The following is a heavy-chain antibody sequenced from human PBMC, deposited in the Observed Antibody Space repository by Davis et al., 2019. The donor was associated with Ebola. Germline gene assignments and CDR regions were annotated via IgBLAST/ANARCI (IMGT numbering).Heavy chain of an antibody. J-gene: IGHJ6*03. CDR1: GYSLTELS. D-gene: IGHD3-3*01. Sequence: SVKVSCKVSGYSLTELSMHWVRQAPGQGLEWMGTIIPIFGSPQYAQKFQGRVAITADDSTSTVYMELSSLTSQDTAVYYCARGAGGFLVQSLMDVWGKGTAVTVSS. CDR2: IIPIFGSP. V-gene: IGHV1-69*13. CDR3: ARGAGGFLVQSLMDV.